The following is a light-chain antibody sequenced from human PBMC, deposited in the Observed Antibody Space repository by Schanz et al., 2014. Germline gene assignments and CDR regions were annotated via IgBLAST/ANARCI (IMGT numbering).Light chain of an antibody. CDR1: QSVSSNY. Sequence: EIVLTQSPGTLSLSPGERATLSCRASQSVSSNYLAWYQQKPGQAPRLLMYGASSRATGTPDRFSGSGSGTDFTLTISRLEPEDFAVYYCQQYVTSPYTFGQGTKLEIK. CDR2: GAS. J-gene: IGKJ2*01. CDR3: QQYVTSPYT. V-gene: IGKV3-20*01.